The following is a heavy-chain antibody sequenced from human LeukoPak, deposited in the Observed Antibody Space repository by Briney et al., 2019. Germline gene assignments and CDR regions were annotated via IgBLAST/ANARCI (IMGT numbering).Heavy chain of an antibody. CDR3: ARENYDSSGYFL. V-gene: IGHV1-69*05. Sequence: ASVKVSCKASGGTFSSYAISWVRQAPGQGLEWMGGIIPIFGTANYAQKLQGRVTMTTDTSTSTAYMELRSLRSDDTAVYYCARENYDSSGYFLWGQGTLVTVSS. CDR2: IIPIFGTA. D-gene: IGHD3-22*01. CDR1: GGTFSSYA. J-gene: IGHJ4*02.